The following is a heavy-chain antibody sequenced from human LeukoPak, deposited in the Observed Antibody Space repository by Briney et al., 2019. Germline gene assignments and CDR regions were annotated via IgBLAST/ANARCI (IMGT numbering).Heavy chain of an antibody. CDR2: INSSGGST. V-gene: IGHV3-23*01. D-gene: IGHD2-21*01. CDR3: EKDLPSVVAIPYGNMDV. Sequence: GGSLRLSCAASGFTFSSYAMRWVRQAPGKGLEWVSRINSSGGSTYYADSVKGRFTISRDNAKNTLYLQMNSLRAEDTAVYYFEKDLPSVVAIPYGNMDVWGKGTTVTVSS. J-gene: IGHJ6*03. CDR1: GFTFSSYA.